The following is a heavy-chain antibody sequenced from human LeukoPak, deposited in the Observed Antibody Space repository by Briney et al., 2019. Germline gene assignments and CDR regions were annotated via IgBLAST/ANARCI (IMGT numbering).Heavy chain of an antibody. CDR1: GYTFTSYA. J-gene: IGHJ5*02. Sequence: GASVKVSCKASGYTFTSYAMNWVRQAPGQGLEWMGWINPNSGGTNYAQKFQGRVTMTRDTSISTAYMELSRLRSDDTAVYYCARDRGPIVVVVAATEDWFDPWGQGTLVTVSS. D-gene: IGHD2-15*01. CDR3: ARDRGPIVVVVAATEDWFDP. CDR2: INPNSGGT. V-gene: IGHV1-2*02.